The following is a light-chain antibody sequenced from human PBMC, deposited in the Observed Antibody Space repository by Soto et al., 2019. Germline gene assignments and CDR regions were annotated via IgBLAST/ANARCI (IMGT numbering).Light chain of an antibody. V-gene: IGKV3-20*01. Sequence: EIVLTQSPGTLSLSPGERATPSCRASQSVSSSALAWYQQKPGQAPRLLIYSVSSRATGIPDRFSGSGSGTDFTLTISRLEPEDFAAYYCQQYGSSLITFGQGTRLEIK. CDR2: SVS. J-gene: IGKJ5*01. CDR3: QQYGSSLIT. CDR1: QSVSSSA.